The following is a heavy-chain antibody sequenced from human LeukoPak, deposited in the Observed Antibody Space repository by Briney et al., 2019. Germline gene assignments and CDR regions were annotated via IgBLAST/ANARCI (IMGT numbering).Heavy chain of an antibody. CDR3: TTDYYDSSGYYYGYFDY. J-gene: IGHJ4*02. Sequence: PGGPLSPPVEASGSTFRNAWMSGAGQPQGKGLGGVGRIKAKTDGGTTDYAAPVKGRFTISRDDSKNTLYLQMNSLKTEDTAVYYCTTDYYDSSGYYYGYFDYWGQGTLVTVSS. CDR1: GSTFRNAW. CDR2: IKAKTDGGTT. V-gene: IGHV3-15*01. D-gene: IGHD3-22*01.